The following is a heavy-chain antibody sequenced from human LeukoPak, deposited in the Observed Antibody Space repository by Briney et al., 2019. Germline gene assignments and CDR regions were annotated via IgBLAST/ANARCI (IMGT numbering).Heavy chain of an antibody. CDR2: IYASGNT. CDR3: ATAAYYYMDV. Sequence: PSETLSLTCTVSGGCISRYYCSWIRQSAGKRLEWIGRIYASGNTNYNPSLKRRVTMSGDTSKNQFSLRLSSVTAADTAVYYCATAAYYYMDVWGKGTTVTVSS. J-gene: IGHJ6*03. CDR1: GGCISRYY. V-gene: IGHV4-4*07.